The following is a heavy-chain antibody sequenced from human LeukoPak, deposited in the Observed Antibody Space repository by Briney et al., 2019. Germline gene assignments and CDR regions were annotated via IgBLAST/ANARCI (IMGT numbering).Heavy chain of an antibody. D-gene: IGHD1-26*01. CDR1: GFTVSSNY. CDR3: ARDRGDSGSYYHDY. CDR2: IYSGGST. J-gene: IGHJ4*02. V-gene: IGHV3-53*01. Sequence: GGSLRLSCAASGFTVSSNYMSWVRQAPGKGLEWVSVIYSGGSTYYADSVKGRFTISRDNSKNTLYLQMNSLRAEDTAVYYCARDRGDSGSYYHDYWGQGTLVTVSS.